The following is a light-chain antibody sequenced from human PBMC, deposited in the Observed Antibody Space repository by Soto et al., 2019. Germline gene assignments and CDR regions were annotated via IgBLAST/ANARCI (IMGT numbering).Light chain of an antibody. J-gene: IGLJ3*02. V-gene: IGLV2-14*01. CDR1: NSDVGGYNY. CDR2: EVS. CDR3: SSFTRSSTWL. Sequence: QSVLTQPASVSGSPGQSITISCTGTNSDVGGYNYVSWYQQHPANAPKLLIYEVSNRPSGVSNRFSASKSGDTAALTISGLQTDDEADYYCSSFTRSSTWLFGGGTKLTVL.